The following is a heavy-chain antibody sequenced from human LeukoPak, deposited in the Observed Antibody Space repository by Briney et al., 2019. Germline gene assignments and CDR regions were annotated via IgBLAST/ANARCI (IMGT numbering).Heavy chain of an antibody. Sequence: GGSLRLSCVASGFTFSTSAMHWVRQTPGKGLEWVSVIWADEKYKDYVDSVKGRFTISRDNSGNTLYLQMSSLRAQDTAVYYCARARLASGGWYFAHWGQGTLVAVSS. J-gene: IGHJ4*02. CDR1: GFTFSTSA. CDR3: ARARLASGGWYFAH. D-gene: IGHD1-26*01. V-gene: IGHV3-33*01. CDR2: IWADEKYK.